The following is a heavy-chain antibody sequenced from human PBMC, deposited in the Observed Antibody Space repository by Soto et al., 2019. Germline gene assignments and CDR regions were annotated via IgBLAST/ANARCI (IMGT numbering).Heavy chain of an antibody. CDR2: ILQDGSEK. Sequence: GGSLRLSCAASGFNFSRHWMRWVRQAPGKXLEWVANILQDGSEKYYVDSVKGRFTISRDNAKNSLYLQMDSLRAEDTAVYYGARHLLVDCSGDRCHYYPYGMDVWGQGTTVTVSS. D-gene: IGHD2-15*01. V-gene: IGHV3-7*03. J-gene: IGHJ6*02. CDR1: GFNFSRHW. CDR3: ARHLLVDCSGDRCHYYPYGMDV.